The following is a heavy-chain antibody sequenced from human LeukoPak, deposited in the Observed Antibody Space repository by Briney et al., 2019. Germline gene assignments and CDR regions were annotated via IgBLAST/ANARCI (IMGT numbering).Heavy chain of an antibody. CDR2: IYYSGST. D-gene: IGHD2-21*01. Sequence: PSETLSLTCTVSGGSISGYYWSWIRQPPGKGLEWIGYIYYSGSTNFNPSPKSRVTISVDTSKNQFSLKLYSVTAADTAVYYCARVKYCGGDCYAFDIWGQGTMVTVSS. J-gene: IGHJ3*02. CDR3: ARVKYCGGDCYAFDI. V-gene: IGHV4-59*01. CDR1: GGSISGYY.